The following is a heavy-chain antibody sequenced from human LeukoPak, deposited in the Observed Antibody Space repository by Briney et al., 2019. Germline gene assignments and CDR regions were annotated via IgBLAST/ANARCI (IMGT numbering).Heavy chain of an antibody. J-gene: IGHJ3*02. V-gene: IGHV1-46*01. CDR1: GYTFTSYY. CDR2: INPSGGST. D-gene: IGHD2-21*02. Sequence: GASVKVSCKASGYTFTSYYMHWVRQAPGQGLEWMGIINPSGGSTSYAQKFQGRVTMTRDTSTSTVYMELSSLRSEDTAVYYCARDRDGGDQPENAFDIWGQGTMVTVSS. CDR3: ARDRDGGDQPENAFDI.